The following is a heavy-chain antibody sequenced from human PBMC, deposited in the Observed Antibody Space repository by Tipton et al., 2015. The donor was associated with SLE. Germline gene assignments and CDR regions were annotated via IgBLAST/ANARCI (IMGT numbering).Heavy chain of an antibody. V-gene: IGHV3-23*01. CDR3: ARDKVCSSTSCSSNWFDP. D-gene: IGHD2-2*01. Sequence: SLRLSCAASGFTLSNYWMNWVRQAPGKGLEWVSAISGSGGSTYYADSVKGRFTISRDNSKNTLYLQMNSLRAEDTAVYYCARDKVCSSTSCSSNWFDPWGQGTLVTVSS. CDR2: ISGSGGST. CDR1: GFTLSNYW. J-gene: IGHJ5*02.